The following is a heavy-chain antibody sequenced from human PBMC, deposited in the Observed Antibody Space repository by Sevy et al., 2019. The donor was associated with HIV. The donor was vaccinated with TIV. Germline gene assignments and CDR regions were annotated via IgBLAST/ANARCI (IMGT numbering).Heavy chain of an antibody. CDR2: LSFGCGEI. CDR1: GFTFSKYS. D-gene: IGHD2-8*01. J-gene: IGHJ4*02. CDR3: ACEGCTKPHDY. Sequence: GGSLRLSCAASGFTFSKYSMSWVRQPPGKGLEWVSTLSFGCGEINHADSVKGRFTISRDNTMNSLYLQMNNLRAEDKAVYYCACEGCTKPHDYWGQGTLVTVSS. V-gene: IGHV3-23*01.